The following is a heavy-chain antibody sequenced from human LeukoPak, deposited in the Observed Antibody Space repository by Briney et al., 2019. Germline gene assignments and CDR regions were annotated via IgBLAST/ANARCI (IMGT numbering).Heavy chain of an antibody. D-gene: IGHD2-15*01. V-gene: IGHV3-21*01. CDR1: GFTFSTYA. Sequence: TAGGSLRLSCAASGFTFSTYAMNWVRQAPGKGLEWVSSLSSSSSYIYYADSLKGRFTISRDSAKNSLFLQMNSLRAEDTAVYYCARTSSLTPTPSFDYWGQGALVTVSS. CDR3: ARTSSLTPTPSFDY. CDR2: LSSSSSYI. J-gene: IGHJ4*02.